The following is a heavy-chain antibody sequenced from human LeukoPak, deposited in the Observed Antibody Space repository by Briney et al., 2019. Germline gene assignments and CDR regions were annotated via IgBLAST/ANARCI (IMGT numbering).Heavy chain of an antibody. V-gene: IGHV3-30-3*01. J-gene: IGHJ4*02. D-gene: IGHD5-12*01. CDR1: GFTFSSYA. CDR2: ISYDGSNK. CDR3: ARDIWLLGPRYYFDY. Sequence: GGSLRLSCAASGFTFSSYAMDWVRQAPGKGLEWVAIISYDGSNKYYADSVKGRFTISRDNSKNTLYLQMNSLRAEDTAVYYCARDIWLLGPRYYFDYWGQGTLVTVSS.